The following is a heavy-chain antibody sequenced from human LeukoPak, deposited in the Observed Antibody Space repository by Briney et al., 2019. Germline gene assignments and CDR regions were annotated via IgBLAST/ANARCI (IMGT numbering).Heavy chain of an antibody. D-gene: IGHD3-10*01. J-gene: IGHJ6*03. Sequence: GGSLRLSCAASGFTFSSYSMNWVRQAPGKGLEWVSSISSSSSYIYYADSVKGRFTISRDNAKNSLYLQMNSLRAEDTAVYYCARDGAYYYSSGSYYPSYYYYMDVWGKGTTVTVSS. CDR1: GFTFSSYS. CDR3: ARDGAYYYSSGSYYPSYYYYMDV. CDR2: ISSSSSYI. V-gene: IGHV3-21*01.